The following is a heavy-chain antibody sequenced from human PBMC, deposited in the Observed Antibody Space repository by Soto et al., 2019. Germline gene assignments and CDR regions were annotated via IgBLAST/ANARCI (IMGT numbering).Heavy chain of an antibody. V-gene: IGHV1-69*13. D-gene: IGHD3-22*01. J-gene: IGHJ4*02. CDR1: GGTSSSYA. Sequence: ASVKVSCKASGGTSSSYAISWVRQAPGQGLEWMGGIIPIFGTANYAQKFQGRVTITADESTSTAYMELRSLRSDDTAVYYCARVPRSYYDSSGNSYYFDYWGQGTLVTVSS. CDR2: IIPIFGTA. CDR3: ARVPRSYYDSSGNSYYFDY.